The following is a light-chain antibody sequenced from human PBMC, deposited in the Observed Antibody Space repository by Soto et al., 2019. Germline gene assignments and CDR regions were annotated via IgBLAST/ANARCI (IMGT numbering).Light chain of an antibody. V-gene: IGLV2-8*01. J-gene: IGLJ1*01. CDR1: SSDVGAYIF. CDR3: VSFAAGTSV. CDR2: DVN. Sequence: QSVLAQPPSASGSPGQSVTISCTGTSSDVGAYIFVSWYQQHPGKAPKLMVYDVNRRPPGVPDRFFGSKSGNTASLTVSGLQAEDEADYYCVSFAAGTSVCGTETKVTV.